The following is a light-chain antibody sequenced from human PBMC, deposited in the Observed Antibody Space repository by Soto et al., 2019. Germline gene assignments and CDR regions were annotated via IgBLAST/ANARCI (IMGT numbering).Light chain of an antibody. Sequence: QSVLTQPPSASGTPGQRVTISCSGSGSSIGTNTVNWYRQLPGTAPKLLIYGDNQRPSGVPDRFSGSKSGTSASLAISGLQSEDEAEYYCAAWDGSLNTVLFGGGT. CDR1: GSSIGTNT. CDR3: AAWDGSLNTVL. CDR2: GDN. V-gene: IGLV1-44*01. J-gene: IGLJ2*01.